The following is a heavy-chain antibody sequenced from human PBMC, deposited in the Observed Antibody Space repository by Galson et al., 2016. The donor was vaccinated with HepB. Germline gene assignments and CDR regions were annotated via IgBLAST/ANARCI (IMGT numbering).Heavy chain of an antibody. V-gene: IGHV5-10-1*01. D-gene: IGHD3-10*01. CDR3: ARRYYGSGTLTFYGMDV. J-gene: IGHJ6*02. Sequence: SGAEVKKPGESLRISCEGSAYSFSSYWITWVRQMPGKGLEWMGKIDPSDSYTNYSPSFQGHVTISADKSISTAYLQWSSLKACDTAIYYCARRYYGSGTLTFYGMDVWGQGTTVTVSS. CDR1: AYSFSSYW. CDR2: IDPSDSYT.